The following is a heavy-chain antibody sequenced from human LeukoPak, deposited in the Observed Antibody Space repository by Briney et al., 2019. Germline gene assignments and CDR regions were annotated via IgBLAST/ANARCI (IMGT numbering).Heavy chain of an antibody. CDR1: GFIFRSYG. Sequence: PGGSLRLSCVASGFIFRSYGIHWVRQAPGKWLEWVTFIHFDGSNEYYADFVKGRFTISRDNSKNTVYLQMNSLRAEDTAVYYCAKDGIMHSNGQPECDPWGQGTLVSVSS. V-gene: IGHV3-30*02. CDR3: AKDGIMHSNGQPECDP. J-gene: IGHJ5*02. D-gene: IGHD3-16*01. CDR2: IHFDGSNE.